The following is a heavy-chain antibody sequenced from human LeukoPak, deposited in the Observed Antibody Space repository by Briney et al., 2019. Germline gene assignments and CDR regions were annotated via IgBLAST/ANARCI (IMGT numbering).Heavy chain of an antibody. CDR1: GIDFSISW. CDR2: IKQDGSDK. V-gene: IGHV3-7*01. Sequence: GGSLRLSCTASGIDFSISWMGWVRQAPGKGLEWVANIKQDGSDKYYVDSVKGRFTISRDNAKNSLYLQMNSLRAEDTAVYYCARDGYCSSTSCHVYYYYGMDVWGQGTTVTVSS. CDR3: ARDGYCSSTSCHVYYYYGMDV. D-gene: IGHD2-2*01. J-gene: IGHJ6*02.